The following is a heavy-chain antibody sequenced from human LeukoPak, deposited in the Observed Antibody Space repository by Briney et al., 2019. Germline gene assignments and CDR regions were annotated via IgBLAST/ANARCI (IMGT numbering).Heavy chain of an antibody. CDR2: INWYCGGT. J-gene: IGHJ4*02. CDR1: GFTFGDYG. Sequence: GGSLRLSCAASGFTFGDYGMSWVRQPPGKGLEWVSGINWYCGGTGYEDSVMDRCTISRDNAKNSLYLQMQSLGTDEAALYYCTRDWSPETTVTPVFFDYWGQGTLVTVSS. CDR3: TRDWSPETTVTPVFFDY. D-gene: IGHD4-17*01. V-gene: IGHV3-20*04.